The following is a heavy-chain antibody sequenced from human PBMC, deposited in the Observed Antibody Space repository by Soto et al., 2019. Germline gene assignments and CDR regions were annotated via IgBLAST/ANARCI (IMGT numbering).Heavy chain of an antibody. J-gene: IGHJ5*02. CDR2: IIPIFGTA. CDR3: ARGPELDFWSVNYPAGNWFDP. CDR1: GGTFSSYA. Sequence: QVQLVQSGAEVKKPGSSVKVSCKASGGTFSSYAISWVRQAPGQGLEWMGGIIPIFGTANYAQKFQGRVTNTAEESTRTAFMELNSLRSEDTAVYYCARGPELDFWSVNYPAGNWFDPWGQGTLVTVSS. V-gene: IGHV1-69*12. D-gene: IGHD3-3*01.